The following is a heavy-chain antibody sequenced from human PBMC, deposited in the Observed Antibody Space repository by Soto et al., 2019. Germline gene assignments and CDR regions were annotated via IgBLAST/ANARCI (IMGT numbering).Heavy chain of an antibody. D-gene: IGHD6-13*01. CDR3: ARDRMYSSTWYSY. Sequence: GGSLRLSXAASGFIFSDYYMSWIRQAPGKGLEWVSYISSSGGTIYYADSVKGRFTISRDNAKNSLYLQMNSLRAEDTAVYYCARDRMYSSTWYSYWGQGTLVTVSS. J-gene: IGHJ4*02. CDR2: ISSSGGTI. V-gene: IGHV3-11*01. CDR1: GFIFSDYY.